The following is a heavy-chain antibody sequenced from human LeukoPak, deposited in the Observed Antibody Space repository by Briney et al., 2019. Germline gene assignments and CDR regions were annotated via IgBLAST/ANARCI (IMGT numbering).Heavy chain of an antibody. CDR1: GYTFTGYY. Sequence: ASVKVSCKASGYTFTGYYMHWVRQAPGQGLEWMGWINPNSGGTNYAQKFQGRVTMIRDTSISTAYMELSRLRSDDTAVYYCARVGYYYDSSGRLDYWGQGTLVTVSS. V-gene: IGHV1-2*02. J-gene: IGHJ4*02. CDR2: INPNSGGT. D-gene: IGHD3-22*01. CDR3: ARVGYYYDSSGRLDY.